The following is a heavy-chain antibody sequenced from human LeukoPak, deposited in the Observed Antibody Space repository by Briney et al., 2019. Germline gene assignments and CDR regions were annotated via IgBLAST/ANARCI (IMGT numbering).Heavy chain of an antibody. CDR2: ISGSGGST. J-gene: IGHJ4*02. CDR3: AKGTQPSSGWYLGGPVARTWNHYFGY. D-gene: IGHD6-19*01. CDR1: GFTFSSYA. V-gene: IGHV3-23*01. Sequence: GGSLRLSCAASGFTFSSYAMSWVRQAPGKGLEWVSAISGSGGSTYYADSVKGRFTISRDNSKNTLDLQMNSLRAEDTAVYYCAKGTQPSSGWYLGGPVARTWNHYFGYWGQGTLVTVSS.